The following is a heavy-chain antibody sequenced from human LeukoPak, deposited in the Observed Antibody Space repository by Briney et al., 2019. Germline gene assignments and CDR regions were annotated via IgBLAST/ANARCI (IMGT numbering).Heavy chain of an antibody. CDR2: IRSKANSYAT. D-gene: IGHD2-2*01. Sequence: PGGSLRLSCAASGFTFSGSAVHWVRQASGKGLEWVGRIRSKANSYATAYAASVKGRFTISRDDSKNTAYLQMNSLKTEDTAVYYCTRHAVGSSGTIDYWGQGTLVTVSS. CDR1: GFTFSGSA. J-gene: IGHJ4*02. V-gene: IGHV3-73*01. CDR3: TRHAVGSSGTIDY.